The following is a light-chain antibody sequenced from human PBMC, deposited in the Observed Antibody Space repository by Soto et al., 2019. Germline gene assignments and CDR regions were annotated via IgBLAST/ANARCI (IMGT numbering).Light chain of an antibody. Sequence: DIQMTQSPSSLSASVGDRVTITCQASQDISNYLNWYQQKAGKTPKLLIYDASSLETGVPSRFSGSGSGTDFTFTISCLQPEDIATYYCQQYDNLPLTFGPGTKVDIK. CDR1: QDISNY. CDR2: DAS. CDR3: QQYDNLPLT. V-gene: IGKV1-33*01. J-gene: IGKJ3*01.